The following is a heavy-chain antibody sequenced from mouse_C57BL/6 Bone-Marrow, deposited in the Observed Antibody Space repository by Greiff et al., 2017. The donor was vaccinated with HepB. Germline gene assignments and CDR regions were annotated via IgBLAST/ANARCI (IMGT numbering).Heavy chain of an antibody. CDR1: GFTFSDAW. D-gene: IGHD2-5*01. J-gene: IGHJ1*03. CDR2: IRNKANNHAT. V-gene: IGHV6-6*01. Sequence: EVQRVESGGGLVQPGGSMKLSCAASGFTFSDAWMDWVRQSPEKGLEWVAEIRNKANNHATYYAESVKGRFTISRDDSKSSVYLQMNSLRAEDTGIYYCTRYYSNYGYFDVWGTGTTVTVSS. CDR3: TRYYSNYGYFDV.